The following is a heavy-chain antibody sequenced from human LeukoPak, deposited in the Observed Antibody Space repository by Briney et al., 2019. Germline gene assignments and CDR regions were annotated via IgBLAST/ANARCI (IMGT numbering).Heavy chain of an antibody. CDR3: AREEGSGSYYFDS. CDR2: ISSDGGST. V-gene: IGHV3-64*01. D-gene: IGHD1-26*01. CDR1: GFTLSNYA. J-gene: IGHJ4*02. Sequence: GGSLRLSCAASGFTLSNYAMHWVRQAPGKGPEYVSAISSDGGSTYYASSVKDRFTISRDNSKNTLFLQMGSLRAEDMAVYYCAREEGSGSYYFDSWGQGTLVTVSS.